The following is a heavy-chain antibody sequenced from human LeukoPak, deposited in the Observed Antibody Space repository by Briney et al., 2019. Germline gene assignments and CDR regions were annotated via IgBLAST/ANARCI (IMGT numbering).Heavy chain of an antibody. CDR3: ARASYGVEGCPGP. J-gene: IGHJ5*02. CDR2: INPSGGST. D-gene: IGHD2-8*01. CDR1: GYTFTSYY. V-gene: IGHV1-46*03. Sequence: ASVKVSCKASGYTFTSYYMHWVRQAPGQGLEWMGIINPSGGSTSYAQKFQGRVTVTRDTSTSTVYMELSSLRSEDTAVYYCARASYGVEGCPGPWGQGTLVTVSS.